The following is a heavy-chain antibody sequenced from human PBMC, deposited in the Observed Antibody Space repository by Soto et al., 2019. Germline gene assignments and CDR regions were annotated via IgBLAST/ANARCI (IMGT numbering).Heavy chain of an antibody. D-gene: IGHD1-7*01. V-gene: IGHV3-7*01. J-gene: IGHJ4*02. Sequence: EVQLVESGGGLVQPGGSLRLSCAASGFTFSSYWMSWVRQAPGKGLEGVANIKQDGSEKYYVDSGKGRCTISRDNAKNSLYMQKKSLRAEDTDVYYCARDLPELRRGCDYWGQGTLVTVSS. CDR3: ARDLPELRRGCDY. CDR2: IKQDGSEK. CDR1: GFTFSSYW.